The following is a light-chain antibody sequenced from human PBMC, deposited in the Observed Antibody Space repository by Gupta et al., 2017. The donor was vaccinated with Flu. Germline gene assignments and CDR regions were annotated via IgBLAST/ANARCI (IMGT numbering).Light chain of an antibody. CDR2: GNN. CDR3: QSYDISLSGSV. J-gene: IGLJ3*02. CDR1: SSTLGAGYD. V-gene: IGLV1-40*01. Sequence: QSGLTQPPSVSGAPGQRLTFPCTGSSSTLGAGYDVHCYQPFPGKAPKLLLYGNNHRPSGVPDRFSGSKSGTSASLAIAGLQADDEADYFCQSYDISLSGSVFGGGTKVTVL.